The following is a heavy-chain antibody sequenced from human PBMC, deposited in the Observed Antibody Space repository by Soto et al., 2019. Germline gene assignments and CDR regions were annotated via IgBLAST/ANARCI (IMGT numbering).Heavy chain of an antibody. CDR3: ATEKGAGTSYFEY. CDR1: GFTFRYYY. J-gene: IGHJ4*02. CDR2: ISSSGSAT. V-gene: IGHV3-11*01. Sequence: GGSLRLSCAASGFTFRYYYMTWIRQAPGKGLEWVSHISSSGSATYYADSVKGRFIISRDNAKNSLYLQMNSLRAEDTAVYYCATEKGAGTSYFEYWGQGTLVTVSS. D-gene: IGHD3-10*01.